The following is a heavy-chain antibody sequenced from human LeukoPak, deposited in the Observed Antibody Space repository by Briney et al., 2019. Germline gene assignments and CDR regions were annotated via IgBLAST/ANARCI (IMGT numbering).Heavy chain of an antibody. CDR1: GGSISSSSYY. CDR2: IYYSGST. J-gene: IGHJ6*03. CDR3: AAQLGMYYMDV. Sequence: SETLSLTCTVSGGSISSSSYYWGWIRQPPGKGLEWIGSIYYSGSTCYNPSLKSRVTISVDTSKNQFSLKLSSVTAADTAVYYCAAQLGMYYMDVWGKGTTVTISS. V-gene: IGHV4-39*01. D-gene: IGHD7-27*01.